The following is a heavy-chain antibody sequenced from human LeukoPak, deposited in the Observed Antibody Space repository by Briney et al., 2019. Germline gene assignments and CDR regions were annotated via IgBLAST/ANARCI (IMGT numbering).Heavy chain of an antibody. CDR3: ARDGSRGIKKPIDY. J-gene: IGHJ4*02. CDR1: GFSFSDFY. V-gene: IGHV3-11*01. CDR2: ISDSGSTI. D-gene: IGHD3-10*01. Sequence: GSLRLSCAASGFSFSDFYMSWIRQAPGKGLEWVSYISDSGSTIYYADSVKGRFTMSRDNAKNSLYLQMHSLRAEDTAVYYCARDGSRGIKKPIDYWGQGTLVTVSS.